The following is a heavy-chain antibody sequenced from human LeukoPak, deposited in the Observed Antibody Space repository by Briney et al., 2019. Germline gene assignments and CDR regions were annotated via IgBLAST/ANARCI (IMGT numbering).Heavy chain of an antibody. J-gene: IGHJ6*02. CDR2: ISAYNGNT. D-gene: IGHD3-9*01. CDR1: GYTFTSYG. Sequence: ASVKVSCKASGYTFTSYGISWVRQAPGQGLEWMGWISAYNGNTNYAQKLQGRVTMTTDTSTSTAYMELRSLRSDDTAVYYCARDEAHTGNYDILTGYIYYYGMDVWGQGTTVTVSS. CDR3: ARDEAHTGNYDILTGYIYYYGMDV. V-gene: IGHV1-18*01.